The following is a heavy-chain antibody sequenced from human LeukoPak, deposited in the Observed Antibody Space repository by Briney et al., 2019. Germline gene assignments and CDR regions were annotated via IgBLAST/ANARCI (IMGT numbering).Heavy chain of an antibody. CDR1: GYSISSGHY. D-gene: IGHD2-21*02. J-gene: IGHJ4*02. Sequence: SETLSLTCTVSGYSISSGHYWGWIRQPPGKGLEWIGSMYHNGSTNYNPSLKSRVTISVDKSKNQFSLKLSSVTAADTAVYFCARDLGTAGRPNDNWGQGTLVTVSS. CDR3: ARDLGTAGRPNDN. CDR2: MYHNGST. V-gene: IGHV4-38-2*02.